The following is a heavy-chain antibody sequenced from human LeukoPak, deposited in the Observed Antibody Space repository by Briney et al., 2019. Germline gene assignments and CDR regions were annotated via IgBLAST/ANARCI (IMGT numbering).Heavy chain of an antibody. CDR2: ISGSGDST. D-gene: IGHD2-15*01. V-gene: IGHV3-23*01. J-gene: IGHJ4*02. Sequence: PGGSLRLSCAASGFTFSSYAMSWVRQAPGKGLEWVSGISGSGDSTYYADSVKGRLTISRDNSKNTLYLQMNSLRAEDTAVYYCADVVVAATLRSQGYYFDYWGQGTLVTVSS. CDR3: ADVVVAATLRSQGYYFDY. CDR1: GFTFSSYA.